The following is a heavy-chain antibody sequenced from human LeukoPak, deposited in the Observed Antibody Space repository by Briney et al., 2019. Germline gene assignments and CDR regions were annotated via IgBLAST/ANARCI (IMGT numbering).Heavy chain of an antibody. V-gene: IGHV1-2*02. D-gene: IGHD3-22*01. CDR1: GYTFTDYY. CDR3: ARNSAYYSSSDY. CDR2: INPNSCDT. Sequence: AAVKVSRKASGYTFTDYYMHWVRQAPGQGLEGMGWINPNSCDTNYAQKFQGRVTMTRDTYISTAYMDLSGLRSDDTAVYYCARNSAYYSSSDYWGQGTLVTVSS. J-gene: IGHJ4*02.